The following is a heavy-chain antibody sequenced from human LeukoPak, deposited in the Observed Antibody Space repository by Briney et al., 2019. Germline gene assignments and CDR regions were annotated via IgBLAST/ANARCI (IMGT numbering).Heavy chain of an antibody. CDR3: ARSRPGLHDAFDI. J-gene: IGHJ3*02. CDR2: INPNSGGT. D-gene: IGHD1-14*01. V-gene: IGHV1-2*02. Sequence: ASVKVSCKASGYTFTGYYMHWVRQAPGQGLEWMGWINPNSGGTNYAQKFQGRVTMTRDTSISTAYMELSRLRSDDTAVYYCARSRPGLHDAFDIWGRGTMVTVSS. CDR1: GYTFTGYY.